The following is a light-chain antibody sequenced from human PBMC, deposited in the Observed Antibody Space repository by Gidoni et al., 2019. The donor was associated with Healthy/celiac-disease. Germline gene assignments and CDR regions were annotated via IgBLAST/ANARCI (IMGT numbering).Light chain of an antibody. CDR3: QQYGSSPLT. CDR2: GAS. CDR1: QSVSSSY. V-gene: IGKV3-20*01. J-gene: IGKJ2*01. Sequence: IVLTQSPGTLSLSPGERATLSCRASQSVSSSYLAWYQQKPGQAPSLLIYGASSRATGIPDRVSGSGSGTDFTLTISRLEPEDFAVYYCQQYGSSPLTFGQGTKLEIK.